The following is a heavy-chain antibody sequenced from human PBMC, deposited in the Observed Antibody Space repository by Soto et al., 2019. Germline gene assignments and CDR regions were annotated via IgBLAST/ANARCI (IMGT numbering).Heavy chain of an antibody. D-gene: IGHD1-26*01. CDR3: VRHWLATREFDY. Sequence: LRLSCAASGFTFSSYSMNWVRQAPGKGLEWVSSLSSSSGHIYYADSVKGRFTISRDNAKNSLYLQTNSLGAEDTAVYYCVRHWLATREFDYWGQGTLVTVSS. V-gene: IGHV3-21*01. CDR2: LSSSSGHI. CDR1: GFTFSSYS. J-gene: IGHJ4*02.